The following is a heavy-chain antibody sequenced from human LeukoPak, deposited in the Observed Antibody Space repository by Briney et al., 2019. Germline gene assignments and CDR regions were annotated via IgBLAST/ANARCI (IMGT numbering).Heavy chain of an antibody. Sequence: ASVKVSCKASGYTFTGYYMHWVRQAPGQGLEWMGWINPNSGGTNYAQKSQGRVTMTRDTSISTAYMELSRLRSDDTAVYYCARAAAGFMRPFDYWGQGTLVTVSS. CDR1: GYTFTGYY. D-gene: IGHD6-13*01. CDR3: ARAAAGFMRPFDY. J-gene: IGHJ4*02. V-gene: IGHV1-2*02. CDR2: INPNSGGT.